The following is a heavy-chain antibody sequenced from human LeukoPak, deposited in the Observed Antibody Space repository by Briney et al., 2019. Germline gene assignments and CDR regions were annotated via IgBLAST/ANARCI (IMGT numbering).Heavy chain of an antibody. Sequence: ASVKVSCKASGYTFTSYDINWVRQAPGQGLEWMGWINPNSGGTNYAQKFQGRVTMTRDTSISTAYMELSRLRSDDTAVYYCARVKSWLQQGAFDIWGQGTMVTVSS. CDR3: ARVKSWLQQGAFDI. CDR2: INPNSGGT. D-gene: IGHD5-24*01. J-gene: IGHJ3*02. CDR1: GYTFTSYD. V-gene: IGHV1-2*02.